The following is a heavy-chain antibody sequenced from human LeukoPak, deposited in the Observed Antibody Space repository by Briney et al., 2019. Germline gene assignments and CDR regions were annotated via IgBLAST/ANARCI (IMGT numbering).Heavy chain of an antibody. CDR3: ARPNYYDSSGYYYLYAFGI. CDR1: GYSFTSYW. D-gene: IGHD3-22*01. V-gene: IGHV5-51*01. Sequence: SGESLKISCKGSGYSFTSYWVGWVRQMPGKGLEWMGIIYPGDSDTRYSPSFQGQVTISADKSISTAYLQWSSLKASDTAMYYCARPNYYDSSGYYYLYAFGIWGQGTMVTVSS. CDR2: IYPGDSDT. J-gene: IGHJ3*02.